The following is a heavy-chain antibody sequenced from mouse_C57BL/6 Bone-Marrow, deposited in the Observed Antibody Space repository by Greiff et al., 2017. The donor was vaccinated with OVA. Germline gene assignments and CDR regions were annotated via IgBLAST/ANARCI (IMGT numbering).Heavy chain of an antibody. CDR1: GYSFTSYY. CDR2: ISYSGST. V-gene: IGHV3-8*01. Sequence: VQLKESGPGLAKPSQTLSLTCSVTGYSFTSYYWNWIRKFPGNKLEYMGYISYSGSTYYTPSLKSRISITRDTSKNQYYLQLNAVTTEDTATYYCARYRQHPMDYWGQGTTLTVSS. D-gene: IGHD3-2*01. CDR3: ARYRQHPMDY. J-gene: IGHJ2*01.